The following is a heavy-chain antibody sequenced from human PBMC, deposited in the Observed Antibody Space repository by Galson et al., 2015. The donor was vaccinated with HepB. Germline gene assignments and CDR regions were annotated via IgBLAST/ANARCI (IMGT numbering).Heavy chain of an antibody. CDR2: IYSSGST. D-gene: IGHD5-24*01. V-gene: IGHV4-59*01. CDR1: GGSISSYY. J-gene: IGHJ3*02. CDR3: ARDSRDGYRDAFDI. Sequence: SETLSLTCTVSGGSISSYYWNWIRQPPGKGLEWIGYIYSSGSTNYNPSLKSRVSISVDTSKNQFSLNLSSVTAADTAVYWCARDSRDGYRDAFDIWGQGTMVTVSS.